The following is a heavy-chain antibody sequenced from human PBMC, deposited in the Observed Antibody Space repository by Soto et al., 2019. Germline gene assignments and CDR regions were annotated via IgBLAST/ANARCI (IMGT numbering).Heavy chain of an antibody. Sequence: ASVKVSCKASGYTFTSYGISWVRQAPGQGIEWMGWISAYNGNTNYAQKLQGRVTMTTDTSTSTAYMELRTLRSDDTAVYYCARDALQVLRFLEWLPDGMSDYWGQGTLVTVSS. D-gene: IGHD3-3*01. CDR3: ARDALQVLRFLEWLPDGMSDY. J-gene: IGHJ4*02. V-gene: IGHV1-18*01. CDR1: GYTFTSYG. CDR2: ISAYNGNT.